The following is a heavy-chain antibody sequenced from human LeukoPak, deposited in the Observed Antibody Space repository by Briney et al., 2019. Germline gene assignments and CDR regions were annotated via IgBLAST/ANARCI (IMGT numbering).Heavy chain of an antibody. CDR3: ARAVAGTLVRFDY. CDR2: IYYSGGT. J-gene: IGHJ4*02. D-gene: IGHD6-19*01. Sequence: PSETLSLTCTVSSGSISSYYWSWIRQPPGRGLEWIGCIYYSGGTKYNPSLTSRVTISVDTSKNQFSLQLTSVTAADTAVYYCARAVAGTLVRFDYWGQGTLVTVS. V-gene: IGHV4-59*08. CDR1: SGSISSYY.